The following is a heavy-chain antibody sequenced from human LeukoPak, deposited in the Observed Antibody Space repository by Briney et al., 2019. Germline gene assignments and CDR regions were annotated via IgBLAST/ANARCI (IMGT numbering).Heavy chain of an antibody. D-gene: IGHD3-22*01. J-gene: IGHJ5*02. Sequence: ASVKVSCKASGYTFTGYYMHWVRQAPGQGLEWMGWINPNSGGTNYAQKFQGRVTMTRDTSISTAYMELSRLTSDDTAVYYCATLIPLRGWDDSSGYYYVHYDHWGQGTLVTVSS. CDR3: ATLIPLRGWDDSSGYYYVHYDH. V-gene: IGHV1-2*02. CDR1: GYTFTGYY. CDR2: INPNSGGT.